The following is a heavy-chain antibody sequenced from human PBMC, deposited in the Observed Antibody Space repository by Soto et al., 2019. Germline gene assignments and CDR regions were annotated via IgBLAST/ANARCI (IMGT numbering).Heavy chain of an antibody. CDR3: ALNTGTTSYYYYGMDV. D-gene: IGHD1-7*01. CDR2: INPSGGST. Sequence: ASVKVSCKASGYTFTSYYMHWVRQAPGQGLEWMGIINPSGGSTSYAQKFQGRVTMTRDTSTSTVYMELSSLRSEDTAVYYCALNTGTTSYYYYGMDVWGQGTTVTV. CDR1: GYTFTSYY. J-gene: IGHJ6*02. V-gene: IGHV1-46*01.